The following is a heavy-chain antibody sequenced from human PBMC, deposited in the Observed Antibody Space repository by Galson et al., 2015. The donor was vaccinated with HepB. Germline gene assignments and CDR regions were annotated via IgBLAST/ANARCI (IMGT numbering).Heavy chain of an antibody. CDR3: AKDRREVGAVAGWHFDL. D-gene: IGHD6-19*01. J-gene: IGHJ2*01. CDR1: GFTLSFYA. V-gene: IGHV3-23*01. Sequence: SLRLSCAASGFTLSFYAMNWVRQAPGKGLEWVSAISGSGGSTFYADFVRGRFSISRDNSKNTVYLQMNSLRADDTAVYYCAKDRREVGAVAGWHFDLWGRGTLAFVSS. CDR2: ISGSGGST.